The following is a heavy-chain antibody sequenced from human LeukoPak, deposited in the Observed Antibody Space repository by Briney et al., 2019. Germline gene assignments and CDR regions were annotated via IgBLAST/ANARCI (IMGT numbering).Heavy chain of an antibody. V-gene: IGHV4-59*01. D-gene: IGHD5-24*01. J-gene: IGHJ4*02. Sequence: SETLSLTCTVSGGSISSYYWSWIRQPPGKGLEWIGYIYYSGSTNYNPSLKSRVTISVDTSKNQFSLKLSSVTAADTAVYYCAARDGYNYGDYWGQGTLVTVSS. CDR3: AARDGYNYGDY. CDR1: GGSISSYY. CDR2: IYYSGST.